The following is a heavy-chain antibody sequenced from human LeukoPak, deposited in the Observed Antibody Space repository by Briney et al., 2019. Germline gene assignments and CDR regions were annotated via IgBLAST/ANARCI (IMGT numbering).Heavy chain of an antibody. Sequence: SETLSLTCAFYGGSFSGYYWSWIRQSPGKGLEWIGEINHSGSTNYNPSLKSRVTISLDTSKNQFSLKLSSVTAADTAVYYCARGSRWELPLDYWGQGTLVTVSS. CDR3: ARGSRWELPLDY. CDR1: GGSFSGYY. D-gene: IGHD1-26*01. J-gene: IGHJ4*02. CDR2: INHSGST. V-gene: IGHV4-34*01.